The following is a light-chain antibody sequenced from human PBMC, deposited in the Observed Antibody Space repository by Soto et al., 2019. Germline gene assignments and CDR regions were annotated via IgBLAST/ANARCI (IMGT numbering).Light chain of an antibody. Sequence: DIQMTQSPSSLSASVGDRVTISCQASQDISYHLNWYQQKPGKAPNLLIYDASKLEPGVPSRFSASGSGTDFTFTISSLQPEDIATYYCQHYHNLPLTFGQGTRLEIK. CDR3: QHYHNLPLT. J-gene: IGKJ5*01. V-gene: IGKV1-33*01. CDR1: QDISYH. CDR2: DAS.